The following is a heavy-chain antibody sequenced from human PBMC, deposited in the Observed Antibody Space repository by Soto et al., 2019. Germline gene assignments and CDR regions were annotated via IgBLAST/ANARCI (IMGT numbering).Heavy chain of an antibody. CDR1: GNSFSSYW. CDR2: IYPGDSDS. V-gene: IGHV5-51*01. D-gene: IGHD2-21*01. CDR3: ARRTLFDPYYLDF. J-gene: IGHJ4*02. Sequence: PXESVKISCKGFGNSFSSYWIAWVRQIPGKGLEWMGIIYPGDSDSKYSPSFQGQVTISADKPISTAYLQWSSLKASDTAMYYCARRTLFDPYYLDFWGQGTLVTVSS.